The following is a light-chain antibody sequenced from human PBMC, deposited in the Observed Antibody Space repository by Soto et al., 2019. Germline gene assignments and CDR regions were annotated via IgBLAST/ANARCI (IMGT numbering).Light chain of an antibody. J-gene: IGKJ2*01. CDR3: QQYNNWPPYT. Sequence: EIVMTQSPATLSVSPGERATLSCRASQSVSTNVAWYQQKPGQAPRLLLYGASTGATGIPARFSGSGSGTEFTLTISSLQSEDSAVYYCQQYNNWPPYTLGQGTKLEIK. CDR1: QSVSTN. V-gene: IGKV3-15*01. CDR2: GAS.